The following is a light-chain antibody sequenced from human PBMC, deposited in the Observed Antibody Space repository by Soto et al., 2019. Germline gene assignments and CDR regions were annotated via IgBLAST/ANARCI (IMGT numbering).Light chain of an antibody. Sequence: ETVMTQSPATLSVSPGDIATLSCRASQSISRHLACYQQKPGQAPRLLIFGASTRATGIPARFSGSGSGTEFTLTISGLQSEDFAFYYCQQYNNVPPPITFGQGTRLEIK. CDR2: GAS. CDR1: QSISRH. J-gene: IGKJ5*01. CDR3: QQYNNVPPPIT. V-gene: IGKV3-15*01.